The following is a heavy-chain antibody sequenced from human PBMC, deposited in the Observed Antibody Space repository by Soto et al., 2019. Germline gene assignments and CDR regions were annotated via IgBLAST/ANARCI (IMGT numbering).Heavy chain of an antibody. CDR3: ARGQRRGGSSGWSL. CDR1: GGPVSGYY. Sequence: FSGYGGPVSGYYWSWIRQTPGKGLEWIGEINHRGGTNYKPSLKSRVTISVDTSKNQFSLNLNSVTAADTAVYYSARGQRRGGSSGWSLWGQGTPVTVSS. CDR2: INHRGGT. V-gene: IGHV4-34*01. D-gene: IGHD6-19*01. J-gene: IGHJ4*02.